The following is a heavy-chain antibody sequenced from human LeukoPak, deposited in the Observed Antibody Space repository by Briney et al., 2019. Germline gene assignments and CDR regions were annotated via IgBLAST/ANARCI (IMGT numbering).Heavy chain of an antibody. V-gene: IGHV4-4*07. CDR2: IYTSGST. J-gene: IGHJ3*02. CDR1: GGSVSSYH. D-gene: IGHD6-6*01. Sequence: SETLSLTCTVSGGSVSSYHWSWVRQPAGKGLEWIGRIYTSGSTNYNPSLKSRVTMSVDTSKNQFSLKLSSVTAADTAVYYCARDRRWSSAWDIWGQGTMVTVSS. CDR3: ARDRRWSSAWDI.